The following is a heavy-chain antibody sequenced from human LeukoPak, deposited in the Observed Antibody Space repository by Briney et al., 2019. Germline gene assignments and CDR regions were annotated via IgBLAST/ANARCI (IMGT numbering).Heavy chain of an antibody. CDR1: GVTFSNYV. CDR3: AKALGYSATDAKYRTFDY. Sequence: GGTLTLSCAASGVTFSNYVMSWVRQAPGKGLEWVSDISVGSDTIYYAASDKGTCPISRDNSKNTLYLQMTSLRAEETAVYYCAKALGYSATDAKYRTFDYWGQGTLVTVSS. V-gene: IGHV3-23*01. J-gene: IGHJ4*02. CDR2: ISVGSDTI. D-gene: IGHD5-12*01.